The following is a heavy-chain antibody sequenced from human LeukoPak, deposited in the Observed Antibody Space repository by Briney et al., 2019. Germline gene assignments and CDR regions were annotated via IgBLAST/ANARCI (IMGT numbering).Heavy chain of an antibody. CDR3: ARVDQRISFYFDY. D-gene: IGHD3-16*02. CDR1: GYTFTGYY. Sequence: ASVKVSCKASGYTFTGYYMHWVRQAPGQGLEWMGWLKPHNGDTNYVQKFQGRVTMTRDTSISTAFMELSSLRSDDTAVYYCARVDQRISFYFDYWGQGTLITVSS. V-gene: IGHV1-2*02. CDR2: LKPHNGDT. J-gene: IGHJ4*02.